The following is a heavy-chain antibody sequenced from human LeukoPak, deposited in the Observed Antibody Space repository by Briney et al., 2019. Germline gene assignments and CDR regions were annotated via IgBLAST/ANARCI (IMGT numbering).Heavy chain of an antibody. V-gene: IGHV3-7*01. J-gene: IGHJ4*02. CDR1: GFTFSSYW. D-gene: IGHD2-2*01. CDR3: ARENSHQLPYTLDY. Sequence: GGSLRLXCAASGFTFSSYWMSWVRQAPGKGLEWVANIKQDGSEKYSVDSVKGRFTISRDNAKNSLYLQMNSLRAEDTAVYYCARENSHQLPYTLDYWGQGTLVTVSS. CDR2: IKQDGSEK.